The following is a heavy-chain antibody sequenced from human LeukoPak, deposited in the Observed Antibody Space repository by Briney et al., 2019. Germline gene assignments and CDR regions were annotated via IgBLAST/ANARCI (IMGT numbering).Heavy chain of an antibody. J-gene: IGHJ4*02. V-gene: IGHV3-30*04. D-gene: IGHD6-13*01. CDR1: GFTFSNYA. CDR2: ISDDGSTN. CDR3: AKEGAAGGKMQYCFDY. Sequence: GGSLRLSCSVSGFTFSNYAMHWVRQAPGKGLEWVAVISDDGSTNYYADSVKGRFTISRDNPKNTLYLEMNSLRPEDTAVYYCAKEGAAGGKMQYCFDYWGQGTLVTVSS.